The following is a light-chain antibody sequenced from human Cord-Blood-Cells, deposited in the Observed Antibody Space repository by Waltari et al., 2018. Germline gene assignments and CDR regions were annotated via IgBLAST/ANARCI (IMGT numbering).Light chain of an antibody. CDR2: GAS. Sequence: EIEMTQSPATLSVSPGERATLTCRASQSVSSNFAWYQQKPGQAPRLLIYGASTRDTGIPARFSGSGSGTEFTLTSSSLQSEDFAYHYCQQYNNWPTFGQETKVEI. J-gene: IGKJ1*01. CDR1: QSVSSN. CDR3: QQYNNWPT. V-gene: IGKV3-15*01.